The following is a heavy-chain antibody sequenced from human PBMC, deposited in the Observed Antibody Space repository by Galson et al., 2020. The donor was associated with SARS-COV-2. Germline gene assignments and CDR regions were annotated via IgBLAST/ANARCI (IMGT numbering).Heavy chain of an antibody. J-gene: IGHJ4*02. CDR1: GFTFSDYY. CDR2: ISSSGSTI. V-gene: IGHV3-11*01. Sequence: TGGSLRLSCAASGFTFSDYYMSWIRQAPGKGLEWVSYISSSGSTIYYADSVKGRFTISRDNAKNSLYLQMNSLRAEDTAVYYCARDYCSSTSCGGDDYVWGSYRSHYYFDDWGQGTLVTVSS. D-gene: IGHD3-16*02. CDR3: ARDYCSSTSCGGDDYVWGSYRSHYYFDD.